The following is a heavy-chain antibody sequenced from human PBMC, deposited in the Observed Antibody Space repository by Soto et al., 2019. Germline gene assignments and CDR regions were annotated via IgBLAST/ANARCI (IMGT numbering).Heavy chain of an antibody. CDR2: IIPIFGTA. J-gene: IGHJ4*02. CDR3: ARDGEDTAKNGFDY. V-gene: IGHV1-69*13. D-gene: IGHD5-18*01. CDR1: GGTFSSYA. Sequence: SVKVSCKASGGTFSSYAISWVRQAPGQGLEWMGGIIPIFGTANYAQKFQGRVTITADESTSTAYMELSSLRSEDTAVYYCARDGEDTAKNGFDYWGQGTLVTVSS.